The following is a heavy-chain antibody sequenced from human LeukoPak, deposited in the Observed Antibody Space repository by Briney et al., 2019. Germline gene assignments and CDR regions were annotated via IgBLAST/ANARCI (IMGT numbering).Heavy chain of an antibody. Sequence: GGSLRLSRADSGFTFSSYWMHWVRQAPGKGLVWISRINSDGSTTNYADSVKGRFTISRDNAKNTLYLQMNSLRAEDTAMYYCARGSAVTGVHWGQGTLVTVSS. CDR1: GFTFSSYW. CDR2: INSDGSTT. J-gene: IGHJ4*02. CDR3: ARGSAVTGVH. D-gene: IGHD1-14*01. V-gene: IGHV3-74*01.